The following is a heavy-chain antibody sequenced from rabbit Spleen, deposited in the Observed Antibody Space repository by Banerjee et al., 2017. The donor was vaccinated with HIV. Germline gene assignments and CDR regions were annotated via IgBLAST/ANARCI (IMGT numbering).Heavy chain of an antibody. V-gene: IGHV1S43*01. CDR3: ARDLAGYVGFGYISYLDL. Sequence: QLEESGGGLVKPEGSLTLTCKASGFSFSDRDVMCWVRQAPGKGLELIAWIYTRDGSTWYASWVNGRFTISRSTSLNTVDLKVTSLTAADTATYFCARDLAGYVGFGYISYLDLWGPGTLVTVS. D-gene: IGHD4-2*01. CDR2: IYTRDGST. CDR1: GFSFSDRDV. J-gene: IGHJ4*01.